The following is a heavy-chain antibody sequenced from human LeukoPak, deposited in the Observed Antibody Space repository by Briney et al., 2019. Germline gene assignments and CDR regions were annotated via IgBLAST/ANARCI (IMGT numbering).Heavy chain of an antibody. V-gene: IGHV4-39*01. Sequence: TLSLTCTVSGGSISSSSYYWGWLRQPQGQGLAGIVSIYYSGSTYYNPSLKSRVTISVDTSKNQFSLKLSSVTAADTAVYYCARLAYYYDSSGYCYYFDYWGQGTLVTVSS. CDR1: GGSISSSSYY. CDR3: ARLAYYYDSSGYCYYFDY. D-gene: IGHD3-22*01. J-gene: IGHJ4*02. CDR2: IYYSGST.